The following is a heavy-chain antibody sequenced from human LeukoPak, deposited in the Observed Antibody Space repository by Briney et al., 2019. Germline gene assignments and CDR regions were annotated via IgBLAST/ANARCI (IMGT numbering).Heavy chain of an antibody. CDR1: GGSISSGGYY. Sequence: SQTLSLTCTVSGGSISSGGYYWSWIRQHPGKGLEWIGYIYYSGSTYYNPSLKSRVTISVDTSKNQFSLKLSSVTAADTAVYYCSRVPRIYYYYYMDVRGKGTTVTVSS. J-gene: IGHJ6*03. V-gene: IGHV4-31*03. CDR3: SRVPRIYYYYYMDV. CDR2: IYYSGST.